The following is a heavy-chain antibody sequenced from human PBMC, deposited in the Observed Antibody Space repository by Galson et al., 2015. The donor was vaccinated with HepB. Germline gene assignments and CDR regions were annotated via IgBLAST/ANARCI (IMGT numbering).Heavy chain of an antibody. D-gene: IGHD5-24*01. V-gene: IGHV1-18*04. CDR2: ISSYSSNT. CDR3: ALSRDGYNWDY. CDR1: DYTLSSFV. J-gene: IGHJ4*02. Sequence: SVKVSCKASDYTLSSFVFSWVRQAPGQGLEWMGWISSYSSNTIHAQKFRGRVSMATDTSTKTAYMGLRSLRCDDTAVYYCALSRDGYNWDYWGQGTLVSVSS.